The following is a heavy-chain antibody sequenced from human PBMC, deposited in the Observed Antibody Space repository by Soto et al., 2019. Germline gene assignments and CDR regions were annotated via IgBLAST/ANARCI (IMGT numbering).Heavy chain of an antibody. V-gene: IGHV4-39*01. J-gene: IGHJ4*02. CDR3: ARSMTTVVTLDY. CDR1: GGSISSSSYY. D-gene: IGHD4-17*01. CDR2: IYYSGST. Sequence: SETLSLTCTVSGGSISSSSYYWGWIRQPPGKGLEWIGSIYYSGSTYYNPSLKSRVTISVDTSKNQFSLKLSPVTAADTAVYYCARSMTTVVTLDYWGQGTLVTVS.